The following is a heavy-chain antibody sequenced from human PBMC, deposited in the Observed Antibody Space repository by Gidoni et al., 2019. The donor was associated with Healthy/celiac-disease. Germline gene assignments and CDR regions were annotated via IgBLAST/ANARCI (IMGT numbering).Heavy chain of an antibody. CDR3: ARAAMVRGVIDWFDP. CDR1: GGSFSGYY. Sequence: QVQLQQWGAGLLKPSETLSLTCAVYGGSFSGYYWSWIRQPQGKGLEWIGEINHSGSTNYNPSLKSRVTISVDTSKNQFSLKLSSVTAADTAVYYCARAAMVRGVIDWFDPWGQGTLVTVSS. D-gene: IGHD3-10*01. CDR2: INHSGST. J-gene: IGHJ5*02. V-gene: IGHV4-34*01.